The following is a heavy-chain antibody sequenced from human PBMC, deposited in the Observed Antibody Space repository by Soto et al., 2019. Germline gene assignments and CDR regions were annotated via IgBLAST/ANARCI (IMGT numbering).Heavy chain of an antibody. V-gene: IGHV3-33*01. D-gene: IGHD1-26*01. Sequence: QVQLVESGGGVVQPGRSLRLSCAASGFTFSSYGMHWVRQAPGKGLEWVAVIWYDGSNKYYADSVKGRFTISRDNSTNTMYLQINSLRDEDTAVYSWARDEESRATTDFDYWGQGTLVTV. CDR3: ARDEESRATTDFDY. CDR2: IWYDGSNK. J-gene: IGHJ4*02. CDR1: GFTFSSYG.